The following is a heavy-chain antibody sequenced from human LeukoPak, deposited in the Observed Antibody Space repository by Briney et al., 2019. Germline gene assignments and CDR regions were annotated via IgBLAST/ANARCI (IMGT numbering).Heavy chain of an antibody. CDR2: IKSKTDGGTT. CDR3: TTRYNWNNGVTFDY. Sequence: NPGGSLRLSCAASGFTFSNAWMSWARQAPGKGLEWVGRIKSKTDGGTTDYAAPVKGRFTISRDDSKNTLYLQMNSLKTEDTAVYYCTTRYNWNNGVTFDYWGQGTLVTVSS. J-gene: IGHJ4*02. V-gene: IGHV3-15*01. CDR1: GFTFSNAW. D-gene: IGHD1/OR15-1a*01.